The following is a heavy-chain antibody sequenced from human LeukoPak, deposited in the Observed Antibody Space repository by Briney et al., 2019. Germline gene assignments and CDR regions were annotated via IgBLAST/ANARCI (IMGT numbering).Heavy chain of an antibody. D-gene: IGHD2-15*01. J-gene: IGHJ5*02. CDR2: INPNSGGT. CDR1: GYTFTGYY. V-gene: IGHV1-2*02. CDR3: ATLVVAAFGFDP. Sequence: GASVKVSCKASGYTFTGYYMHWVRQAPGQGLEWMGWINPNSGGTNYAQKFQGRVTMTRDTSISTAYMELSRLRSDNTAVYYCATLVVAAFGFDPWGQGTLVTVSS.